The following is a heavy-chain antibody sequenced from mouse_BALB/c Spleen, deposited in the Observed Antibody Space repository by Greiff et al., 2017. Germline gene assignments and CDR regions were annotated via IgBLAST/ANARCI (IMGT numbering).Heavy chain of an antibody. D-gene: IGHD6-1*01. CDR3: ARHSQDY. V-gene: IGHV5-9-3*01. CDR1: GFTFSSYA. CDR2: ISSGGSYT. J-gene: IGHJ4*01. Sequence: EVKLVESGGGLVKPGGSLKLSCAASGFTFSSYAMSWVRQTPEKRLEWVATISSGGSYTYYPDSVKGRFTISRDNAKNTLYLQMSSLRSEDTAMYYCARHSQDYWGQGTSVTVSS.